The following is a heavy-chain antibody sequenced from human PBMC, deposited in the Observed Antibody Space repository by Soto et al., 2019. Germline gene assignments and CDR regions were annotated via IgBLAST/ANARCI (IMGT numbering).Heavy chain of an antibody. CDR1: GYTFTSYG. V-gene: IGHV1-3*01. CDR2: INAGNGNT. Sequence: ASVKVSCXASGYTFTSYGISWVRQAPGQGLEWMGWINAGNGNTKYSQKFQGRVTITRDTSASTAYLQMNSLRAEDTAVYYCARVFDTYYFDSWGQGNMVTVSS. CDR3: ARVFDTYYFDS. D-gene: IGHD3-9*01. J-gene: IGHJ4*02.